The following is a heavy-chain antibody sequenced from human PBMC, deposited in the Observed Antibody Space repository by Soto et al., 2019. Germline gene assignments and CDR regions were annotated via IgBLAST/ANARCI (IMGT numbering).Heavy chain of an antibody. D-gene: IGHD2-2*01. V-gene: IGHV1-2*04. CDR3: ARASSRSREYYYYGMDV. CDR2: INPNSGGT. J-gene: IGHJ6*02. CDR1: GYTFTGYY. Sequence: ASVKVSCKASGYTFTGYYMHWVRQAPGQGLEWMEWINPNSGGTNYAQKFQGWVTMTRDTSISTAYMELSRLRSDDTAVYYCARASSRSREYYYYGMDVWGQGTTVTVSS.